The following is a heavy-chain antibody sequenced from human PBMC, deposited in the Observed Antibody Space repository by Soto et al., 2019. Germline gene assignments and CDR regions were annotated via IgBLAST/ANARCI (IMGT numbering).Heavy chain of an antibody. J-gene: IGHJ5*02. CDR2: IYYSGST. V-gene: IGHV4-31*03. D-gene: IGHD1-20*01. Sequence: ASETLSLTCTVSGGSISSGGYYWSWIRQHPGKGLEWIGYIYYSGSTYYNPSLKSRVTISVDTSKNQFSLKLSSVTAADTAVYYCARVKNGINWFDPWGQGTLVTVSS. CDR1: GGSISSGGYY. CDR3: ARVKNGINWFDP.